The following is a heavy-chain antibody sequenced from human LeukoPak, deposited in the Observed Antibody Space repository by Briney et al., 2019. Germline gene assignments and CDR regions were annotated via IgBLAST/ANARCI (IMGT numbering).Heavy chain of an antibody. D-gene: IGHD1-14*01. V-gene: IGHV4-38-2*02. Sequence: PSETLSLTCTVSGYSISRGYYWGWIRQPPGKGLEWIGSIYHSGSTYYNPSLKSRVTISVDTSKNQFSLKLSSVTAADTAVYYCARDSSLEPEFDPWGQGTLVTVSS. CDR1: GYSISRGYY. CDR3: ARDSSLEPEFDP. CDR2: IYHSGST. J-gene: IGHJ5*02.